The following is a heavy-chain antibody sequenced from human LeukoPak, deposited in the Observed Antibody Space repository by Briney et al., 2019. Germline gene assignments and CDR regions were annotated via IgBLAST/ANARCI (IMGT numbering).Heavy chain of an antibody. CDR1: GYTFTSYD. D-gene: IGHD1-26*01. J-gene: IGHJ6*02. Sequence: VASVKVSCKASGYTFTSYDMHWVRQAPGQRLEWMGGINAGSGRTKYLQKLQGRVTITRDTSANTVYMEVSSLRSEDTAVYYCARNLAVGATNYYYYGMDVWGQGTTVTVSS. V-gene: IGHV1-3*01. CDR3: ARNLAVGATNYYYYGMDV. CDR2: INAGSGRT.